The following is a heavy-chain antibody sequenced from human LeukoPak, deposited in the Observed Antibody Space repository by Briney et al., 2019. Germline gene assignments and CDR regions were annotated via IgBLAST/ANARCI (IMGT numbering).Heavy chain of an antibody. CDR1: GGSISSSSYY. J-gene: IGHJ2*01. Sequence: SETLSLTCTVSGGSISSSSYYWGWIRQPPGKGLEWIGSIYYSGSTYYNPSLKSRVTISVDTSKNQFSLKLSSVTAADTAVYYCAREAYYYDSWGFDLWGRGTLVTVSS. D-gene: IGHD3-22*01. CDR2: IYYSGST. V-gene: IGHV4-39*07. CDR3: AREAYYYDSWGFDL.